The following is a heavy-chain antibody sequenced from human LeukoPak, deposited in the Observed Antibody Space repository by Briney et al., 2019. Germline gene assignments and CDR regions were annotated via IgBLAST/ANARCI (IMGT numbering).Heavy chain of an antibody. CDR3: ARGLTAMDC. CDR2: ISYDGSNK. Sequence: QPGGSLRLSCAASGFTFSSYAMHWVRQAPGKGLEWVAVISYDGSNKYYADSVKGRFTISRDNSKNTLYLQMNSLRAEDTAVYYCARGLTAMDCWGQGTLVTVSS. D-gene: IGHD5-18*01. CDR1: GFTFSSYA. V-gene: IGHV3-30*04. J-gene: IGHJ4*02.